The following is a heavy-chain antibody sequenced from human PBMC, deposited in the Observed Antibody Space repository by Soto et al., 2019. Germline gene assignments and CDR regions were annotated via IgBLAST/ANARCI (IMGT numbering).Heavy chain of an antibody. CDR3: ARPHGDPLGY. J-gene: IGHJ4*02. CDR1: GGSISSSTYY. CDR2: ISHTGRT. V-gene: IGHV4-39*01. Sequence: SETLSLTCTVSGGSISSSTYYWGWIRQPPGQGLEWIGSISHTGRTYYNPSLKSRVTISTDTSKNQFSLKLTSVTAADTAVYYCARPHGDPLGYWGQGTLVTVSS. D-gene: IGHD4-17*01.